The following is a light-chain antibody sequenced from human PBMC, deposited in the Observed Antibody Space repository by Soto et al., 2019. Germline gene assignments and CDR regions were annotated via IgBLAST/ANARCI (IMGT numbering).Light chain of an antibody. CDR1: QSVSSSY. Sequence: EIVLTQSPGTLSLSPGERAALSCRSSQSVSSSYLAWYQQKPGQAPRLLIYGASSRATGIPDRFSGSGSGTDFTLTTSRLEPEDFAVYYCQQYGSSLITFGQGTRLEI. CDR2: GAS. CDR3: QQYGSSLIT. V-gene: IGKV3-20*01. J-gene: IGKJ5*01.